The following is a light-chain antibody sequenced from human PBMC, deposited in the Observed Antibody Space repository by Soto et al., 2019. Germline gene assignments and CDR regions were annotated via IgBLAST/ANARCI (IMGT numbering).Light chain of an antibody. Sequence: QSVLTQPASVSGSPGQSITISCSGTNSDIGAYNYVSWYQHHPGKAPKLLIFEVTNRPSGVSSRFSGSKSGNTASLTVSGLQAEDEADYYCTSHASSNSLLFGGGT. V-gene: IGLV2-14*01. CDR3: TSHASSNSLL. J-gene: IGLJ3*02. CDR2: EVT. CDR1: NSDIGAYNY.